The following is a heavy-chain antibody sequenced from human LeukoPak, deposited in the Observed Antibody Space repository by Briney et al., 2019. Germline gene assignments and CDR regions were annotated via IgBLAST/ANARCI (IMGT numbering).Heavy chain of an antibody. CDR3: ARSVGVSLEPEDY. Sequence: SQTLSLTCAISGDSVSSNSAAWNWIRQSPSRGLEWLGRTYYRPKWYNDYAVSVKSRITINPATSKNQFSLQLNSVTPEDTAVYYCARSVGVSLEPEDYWGQGTLVTVSS. J-gene: IGHJ4*02. D-gene: IGHD2-8*01. V-gene: IGHV6-1*01. CDR1: GDSVSSNSAA. CDR2: TYYRPKWYN.